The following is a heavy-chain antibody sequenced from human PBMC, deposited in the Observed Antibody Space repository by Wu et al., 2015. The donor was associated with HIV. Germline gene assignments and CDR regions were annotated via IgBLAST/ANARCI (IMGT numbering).Heavy chain of an antibody. V-gene: IGHV1-69*13. J-gene: IGHJ5*02. CDR2: IIPIFGPT. Sequence: QVQLVQSGAEVKKPGSSVKVSCKASGGTFSSYAISWVRQAPGQGLEWMGRIIPIFGPTLYAQKFQGRVTLTADESTSTAYMELSSLRSEDTAVYYCARGIAAAGTLDPWGQGTLVTVSS. D-gene: IGHD6-13*01. CDR1: GGTFSSYA. CDR3: ARGIAAAGTLDP.